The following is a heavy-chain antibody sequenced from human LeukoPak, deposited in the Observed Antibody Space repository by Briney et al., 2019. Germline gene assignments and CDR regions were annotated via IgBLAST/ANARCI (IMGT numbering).Heavy chain of an antibody. CDR2: IGTAGDT. Sequence: GGSLRLSCAASGFTFSSYDMHWVRQATGKGLEWVSAIGTAGDTYYPGSVKGRFTISRENAKNSLYLQMNSLRAGDTAVYYCARGSLSGMWFGEALNLYYYYGMDVWGQGTTVTVSS. CDR1: GFTFSSYD. V-gene: IGHV3-13*01. J-gene: IGHJ6*02. CDR3: ARGSLSGMWFGEALNLYYYYGMDV. D-gene: IGHD3-10*01.